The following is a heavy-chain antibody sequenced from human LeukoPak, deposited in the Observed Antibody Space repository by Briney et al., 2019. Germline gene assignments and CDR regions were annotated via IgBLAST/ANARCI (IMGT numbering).Heavy chain of an antibody. V-gene: IGHV4-31*03. J-gene: IGHJ3*02. Sequence: SETLSLTCTVSGGSISSGGYYWSWIRQHSGKGLEWIGYIYYSGSTYYNPSLKSRVTISVDTSKNQFSLKLSSVTAADTAVYYCARAPVRMVATVVDAFDIWGQGTMVTVSS. CDR2: IYYSGST. CDR1: GGSISSGGYY. CDR3: ARAPVRMVATVVDAFDI. D-gene: IGHD5-12*01.